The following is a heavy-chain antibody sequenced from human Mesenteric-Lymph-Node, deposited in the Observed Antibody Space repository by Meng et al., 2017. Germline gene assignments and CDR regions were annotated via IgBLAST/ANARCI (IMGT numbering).Heavy chain of an antibody. J-gene: IGHJ6*02. CDR1: GFTFDDYA. Sequence: SLKISCAASGFTFDDYAMHWVRQAPGKGLEWVSGISWNSGSIGYADSVKGRFTISRDNAKNSLYLQMNSLRAEDTALYYCAKARGYCSSTSCYYNYYYGMDVWGQGTTVTVSS. CDR2: ISWNSGSI. D-gene: IGHD2-2*01. CDR3: AKARGYCSSTSCYYNYYYGMDV. V-gene: IGHV3-9*01.